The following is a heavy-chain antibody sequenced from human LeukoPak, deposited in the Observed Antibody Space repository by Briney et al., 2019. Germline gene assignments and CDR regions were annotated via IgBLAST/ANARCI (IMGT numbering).Heavy chain of an antibody. D-gene: IGHD3-3*01. CDR1: GFTFSSYD. V-gene: IGHV3-13*01. J-gene: IGHJ4*02. Sequence: PGGSLRLSCAASGFTFSSYDMHWVRQATGKGLKWVSAIGTAGDTYYPGSVKGRFTISRENAKNSLYLQMNSLRAGDTAVYYCARGNFWSGYYIDYWGQGTLVTVSS. CDR3: ARGNFWSGYYIDY. CDR2: IGTAGDT.